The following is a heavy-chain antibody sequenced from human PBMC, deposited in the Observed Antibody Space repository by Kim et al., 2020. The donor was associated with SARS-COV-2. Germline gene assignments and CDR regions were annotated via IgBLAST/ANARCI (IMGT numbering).Heavy chain of an antibody. V-gene: IGHV3-30-3*01. Sequence: GGSLRLSCAASGFTFSSYAMHWVRQAPGKGLEWVAVISYDGSNKYYADSVKGRFTISRDNSKNTLYLQMNSLRAEDTAVYYCARDYVRFGEFFYWGQGTLVTVSS. J-gene: IGHJ4*02. CDR2: ISYDGSNK. D-gene: IGHD3-10*01. CDR1: GFTFSSYA. CDR3: ARDYVRFGEFFY.